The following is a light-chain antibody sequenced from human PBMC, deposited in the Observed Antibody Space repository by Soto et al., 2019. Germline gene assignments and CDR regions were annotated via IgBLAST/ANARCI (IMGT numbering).Light chain of an antibody. CDR1: QSIRKY. Sequence: DIQMTQSPSSLSASVGDRVIITCRASQSIRKYLNWYQHKPGKVPTLLIYAASSLQSGVLSRFSGSGSGTEFTLTIISLHPEDFATYYCQQRSDTPPWTFGQGTKVEIK. V-gene: IGKV1-39*01. J-gene: IGKJ1*01. CDR3: QQRSDTPPWT. CDR2: AAS.